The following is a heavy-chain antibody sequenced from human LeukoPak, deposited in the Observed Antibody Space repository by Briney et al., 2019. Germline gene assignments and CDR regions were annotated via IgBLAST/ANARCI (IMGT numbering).Heavy chain of an antibody. CDR1: GFTFSSYE. CDR3: ARDRGTRGWYYDAFDI. CDR2: IYDSDNTI. D-gene: IGHD6-19*01. Sequence: GGSVRLSCEASGFTFSSYEMNWVRQAPGKGLEWVSYIYDSDNTIYYADSVKGRFTISRDNAKSSLYLQMNSLRAEDTALYYGARDRGTRGWYYDAFDIWGQGTMVTVSS. J-gene: IGHJ3*02. V-gene: IGHV3-48*03.